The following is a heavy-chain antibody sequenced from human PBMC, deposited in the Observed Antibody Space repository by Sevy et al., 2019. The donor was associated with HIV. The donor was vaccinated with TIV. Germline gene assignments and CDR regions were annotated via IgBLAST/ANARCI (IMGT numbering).Heavy chain of an antibody. V-gene: IGHV3-33*01. CDR1: GFTFSSYG. Sequence: GGSLRLSCAASGFTFSSYGMHWIRQAPGKGLEWVAVIWYDGSNKYYADSVKGRFTISRDNSKNTLYLQMNSLRAEDTAVYYCAREHSSSPHQMVRGVIRSPYYYYGMDVWGQGTTVTVSS. CDR2: IWYDGSNK. D-gene: IGHD3-10*01. CDR3: AREHSSSPHQMVRGVIRSPYYYYGMDV. J-gene: IGHJ6*02.